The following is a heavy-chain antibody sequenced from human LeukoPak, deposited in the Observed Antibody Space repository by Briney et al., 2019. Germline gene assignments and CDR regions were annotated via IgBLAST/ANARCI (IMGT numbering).Heavy chain of an antibody. CDR3: VKDIWFGDGFDS. CDR2: TSSDGSLE. D-gene: IGHD3-10*01. Sequence: GGSLRLSCEGSGFNFSNYATNWVRQPPGKGMEWVSVTSSDGSLEFYVDSVNGRFSISRDNSKNTLYLQMNRLRAEDTAIYYCVKDIWFGDGFDSWGRGTLVTVSS. J-gene: IGHJ4*02. V-gene: IGHV3-30*18. CDR1: GFNFSNYA.